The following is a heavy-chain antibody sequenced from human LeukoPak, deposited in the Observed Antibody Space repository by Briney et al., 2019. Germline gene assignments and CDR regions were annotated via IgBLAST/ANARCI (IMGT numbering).Heavy chain of an antibody. J-gene: IGHJ4*02. CDR3: ARDTVAARPPSWPDY. D-gene: IGHD6-6*01. V-gene: IGHV3-30*04. CDR2: ISYDGSNK. Sequence: GGSLRLSCAASGFTFSSYAMHWVRQAPGKGLEWVAVISYDGSNKYYADSVKGRFTISRDNSKNTLYLQMNSLRAEDTAVYYCARDTVAARPPSWPDYWGQGTLVTVSS. CDR1: GFTFSSYA.